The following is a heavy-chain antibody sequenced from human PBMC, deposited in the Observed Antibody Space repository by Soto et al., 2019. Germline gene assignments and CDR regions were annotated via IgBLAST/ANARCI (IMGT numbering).Heavy chain of an antibody. CDR2: ISSSSSPI. CDR3: ARGCSGSCWFNY. D-gene: IGHD2-15*01. J-gene: IGHJ4*02. V-gene: IGHV3-48*01. Sequence: GSLRLSCAASGFTFSSYNINWVRQAPGKGLEWVSFISSSSSPIYYADSVKGRFTISRDNARNSLYLQMNSLRAEDTAVYYCARGCSGSCWFNYWGQGTLVTVSS. CDR1: GFTFSSYN.